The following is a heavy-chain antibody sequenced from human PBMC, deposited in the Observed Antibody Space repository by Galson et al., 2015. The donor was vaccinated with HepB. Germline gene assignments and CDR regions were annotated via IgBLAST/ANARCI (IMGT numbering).Heavy chain of an antibody. CDR3: AADLSEYGGGEFDF. J-gene: IGHJ4*02. Sequence: SLRLSCAASGFTFSNAWMSWVRQAPGKGLEWVGRIKSKYGGESTDYTAPVKARFTISRDDSKNTLYLQMNSLKIEDTAVYYCAADLSEYGGGEFDFWGQGVLVTVSS. CDR2: IKSKYGGEST. CDR1: GFTFSNAW. V-gene: IGHV3-15*01. D-gene: IGHD4-23*01.